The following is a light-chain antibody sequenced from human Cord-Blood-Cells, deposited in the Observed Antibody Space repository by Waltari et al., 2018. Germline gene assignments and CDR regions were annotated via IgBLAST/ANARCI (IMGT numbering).Light chain of an antibody. V-gene: IGLV2-11*01. CDR2: DVS. J-gene: IGLJ3*02. Sequence: QSALTQPRSVSGSPGQSVTISCTGTSSDVGGYNYVSCYQQHPGKATKLMIYDVSKRPSGVPDRFSGSKSGNTASLPISGLQAEDEADYYCCSYAGSYTWVFGGGTKLTVL. CDR1: SSDVGGYNY. CDR3: CSYAGSYTWV.